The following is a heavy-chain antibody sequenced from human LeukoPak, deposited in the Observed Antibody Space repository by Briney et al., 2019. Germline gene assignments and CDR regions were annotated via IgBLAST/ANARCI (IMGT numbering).Heavy chain of an antibody. Sequence: SETLSLTCAVPADSITYYYWSWIRQPPGKGLEWIGYVYYTGSTNYNPSLKSRRTISLDTSKNHFSLRLSSVTAADSAVYYCATGRVYYGSEYWGQGTLVSVSA. D-gene: IGHD3-10*01. CDR2: VYYTGST. V-gene: IGHV4-59*01. CDR3: ATGRVYYGSEY. CDR1: ADSITYYY. J-gene: IGHJ4*02.